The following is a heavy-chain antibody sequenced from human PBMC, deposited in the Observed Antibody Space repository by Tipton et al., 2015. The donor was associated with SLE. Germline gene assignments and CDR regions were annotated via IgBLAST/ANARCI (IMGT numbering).Heavy chain of an antibody. Sequence: QVQLVQSGAEVKKPGASVKVSCKVSGYTFTSYGISWVRQAPGQGLEWMGRINPNTGATDHAQKFQGRVTMTRDTSTGTAYMELSSLRSDDTALYFCARGRGLRDFDWLVLGWDQGTLVTVSS. D-gene: IGHD3-9*01. CDR2: INPNTGAT. CDR1: GYTFTSYG. J-gene: IGHJ4*02. CDR3: ARGRGLRDFDWLVLG. V-gene: IGHV1-2*06.